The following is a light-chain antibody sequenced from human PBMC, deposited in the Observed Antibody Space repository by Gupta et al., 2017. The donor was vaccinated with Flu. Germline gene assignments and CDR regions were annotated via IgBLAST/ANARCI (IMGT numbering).Light chain of an antibody. CDR2: GAT. CDR1: TGAVTGGSY. V-gene: IGLV7-43*01. J-gene: IGLJ1*01. Sequence: QPVVTLAPSLTVSPGGTVTLTCAASTGAVTGGSYPNWYQQKSGQAPRALIFGATNTPSGTPARFSGSNLGGKAALTLSGVQAEDEADYYCRLYDGGDWVFGTGTKVTVL. CDR3: RLYDGGDWV.